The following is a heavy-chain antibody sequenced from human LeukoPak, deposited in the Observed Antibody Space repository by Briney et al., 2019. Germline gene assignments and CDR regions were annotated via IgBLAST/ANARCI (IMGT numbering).Heavy chain of an antibody. V-gene: IGHV7-4-1*02. Sequence: ASVKVSCKASGYTFTSYAMNWVRQAPGQGLEWMGWINTNTGNPTYGQGFTGRFVFSLDTSVSTAYLQISSLKAEDTAVYYCARDPVPAADYNWFDPWGQGTLVTVSS. CDR1: GYTFTSYA. J-gene: IGHJ5*02. CDR3: ARDPVPAADYNWFDP. CDR2: INTNTGNP. D-gene: IGHD2-2*01.